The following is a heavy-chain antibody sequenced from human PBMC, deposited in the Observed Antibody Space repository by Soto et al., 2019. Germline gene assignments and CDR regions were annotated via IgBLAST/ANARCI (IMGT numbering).Heavy chain of an antibody. CDR2: MYNSGST. CDR3: ARHDASGWYVILS. CDR1: GASISGYY. D-gene: IGHD6-19*01. J-gene: IGHJ5*02. V-gene: IGHV4-59*08. Sequence: SETLSLTCAVSGASISGYYWSWIRQPPGKGLEWIGYMYNSGSTNYNPSLKSRVTISVDTSTNQFSLKLSSVTAADTAVYYCARHDASGWYVILSWSQGTLVTVS.